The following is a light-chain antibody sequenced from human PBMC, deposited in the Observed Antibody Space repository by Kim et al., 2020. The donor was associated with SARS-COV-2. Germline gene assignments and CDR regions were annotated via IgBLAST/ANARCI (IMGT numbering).Light chain of an antibody. CDR1: QSVCRIY. J-gene: IGKJ1*01. Sequence: PGESAPLSCRPCQSVCRIYLAWSQQKPGQAPSLLIYGASSRATGIPYRFSGSGSGTDFTLTISRLEPEDFAVYYCQQYGSSPRTFGQGTKVDIK. CDR2: GAS. V-gene: IGKV3-20*01. CDR3: QQYGSSPRT.